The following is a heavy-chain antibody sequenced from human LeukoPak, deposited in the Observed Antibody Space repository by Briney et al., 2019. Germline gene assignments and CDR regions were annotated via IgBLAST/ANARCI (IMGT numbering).Heavy chain of an antibody. J-gene: IGHJ4*02. CDR2: ISGSGGST. CDR1: GFTFSSHA. D-gene: IGHD3-3*01. CDR3: AKDREATDDFWSGSKYYFDY. V-gene: IGHV3-23*01. Sequence: GGSLRLSCAASGFTFSSHAMSWVRQAPGKGLEWVSAISGSGGSTYYADSVEGRLTISRDNSKNTLYQQMNSLRAEDTAVYYCAKDREATDDFWSGSKYYFDYWGQGTLVTVSS.